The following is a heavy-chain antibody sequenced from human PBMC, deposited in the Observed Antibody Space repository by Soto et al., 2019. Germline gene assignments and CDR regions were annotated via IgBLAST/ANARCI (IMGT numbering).Heavy chain of an antibody. V-gene: IGHV1-3*01. CDR3: ARDGPLGSFDIVLVPAAIDSASSDMDA. J-gene: IGHJ6*02. CDR2: INAGNGNT. CDR1: GYTFTSYA. D-gene: IGHD2-2*01. Sequence: ASVKVSCKATGYTFTSYAMHWVRQAPGQRLEWMGWINAGNGNTKYSQKFQGRVTITRDTSASTAYMELSSLRSEDTAVYYCARDGPLGSFDIVLVPAAIDSASSDMDALGQG.